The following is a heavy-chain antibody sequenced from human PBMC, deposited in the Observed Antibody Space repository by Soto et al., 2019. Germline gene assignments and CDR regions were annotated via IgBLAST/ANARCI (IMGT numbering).Heavy chain of an antibody. CDR2: IHHDGNT. D-gene: IGHD4-4*01. V-gene: IGHV4-39*01. J-gene: IGHJ3*01. CDR1: GASVTSNTYY. Sequence: QLQLPESGPGLVRPSETLSLTCPVSGASVTSNTYYWAWIRQPPGKGLEWVGSIHHDGNTYYHPSLKSRVTISIDASTNQFSLRLSSMTAADTALFYCATPRDYNKYLGAFGVWGQGTMVTVAS. CDR3: ATPRDYNKYLGAFGV.